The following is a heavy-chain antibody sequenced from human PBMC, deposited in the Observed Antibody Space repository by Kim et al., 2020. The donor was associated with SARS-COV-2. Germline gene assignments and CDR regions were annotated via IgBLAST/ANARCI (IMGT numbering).Heavy chain of an antibody. V-gene: IGHV3-11*01. Sequence: GGSLRLSCAASGFTFSDYYMSWIRQAPGKGLEWVSYISSGGSLTYYADSVKGRFTISRDNAKKSLYLQMNSLRAEDTAVYYCARVASCGGDCYSLYFDYWGQGTLVTVSS. CDR1: GFTFSDYY. CDR3: ARVASCGGDCYSLYFDY. D-gene: IGHD2-21*02. CDR2: ISSGGSLT. J-gene: IGHJ4*02.